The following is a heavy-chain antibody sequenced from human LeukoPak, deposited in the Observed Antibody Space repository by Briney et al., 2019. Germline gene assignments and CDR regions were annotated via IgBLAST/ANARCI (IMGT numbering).Heavy chain of an antibody. D-gene: IGHD3-22*01. CDR3: AKGHYYDSSGYDY. CDR1: GFTFSTYE. Sequence: PGGSLRLSCAASGFTFSTYEMNWVRQAPGKGLEWVSYIGRSGSTVYYADSVKGRFTISRDNPKNSLYLQMNSLRAEDTAVYYCAKGHYYDSSGYDYWGQGTLVTVSS. V-gene: IGHV3-48*03. CDR2: IGRSGSTV. J-gene: IGHJ4*02.